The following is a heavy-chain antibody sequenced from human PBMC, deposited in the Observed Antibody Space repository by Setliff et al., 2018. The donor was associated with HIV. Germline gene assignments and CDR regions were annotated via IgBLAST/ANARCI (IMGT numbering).Heavy chain of an antibody. Sequence: PSETLSLTCSDSGVSMSTDYWSWLRQPPGKGLEWIAYIHSSGKTNYNPSLKSRVTISVDTSKNQFSLKLSSMTPADTAIYYCAKGAGWYGFWGQGTLVTVS. J-gene: IGHJ5*01. CDR3: AKGAGWYGF. D-gene: IGHD6-13*01. CDR2: IHSSGKT. CDR1: GVSMSTDY. V-gene: IGHV4-59*01.